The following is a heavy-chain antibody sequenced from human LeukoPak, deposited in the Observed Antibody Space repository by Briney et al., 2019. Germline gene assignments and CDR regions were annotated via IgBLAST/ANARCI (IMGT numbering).Heavy chain of an antibody. Sequence: ASVKVSCKASGYTFTSYGISWVRQAPGQGLEWMGWISAYNGNTNYAQKLQGRVTMTTDTSTSTAYMELRSLRSDDTAVYYCARDARGYSYGYYYYYYMDVWGKRTTVTVSS. D-gene: IGHD5-18*01. J-gene: IGHJ6*03. CDR1: GYTFTSYG. CDR3: ARDARGYSYGYYYYYYMDV. CDR2: ISAYNGNT. V-gene: IGHV1-18*01.